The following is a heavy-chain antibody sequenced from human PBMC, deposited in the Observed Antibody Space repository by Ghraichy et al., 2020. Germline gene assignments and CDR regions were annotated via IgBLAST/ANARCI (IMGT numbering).Heavy chain of an antibody. V-gene: IGHV4-39*01. CDR1: GGSISSSSYY. CDR2: IYYSGST. J-gene: IGHJ4*02. CDR3: ARLAHTSPTIVVVPAATVDY. Sequence: SETLSLTCTVSGGSISSSSYYWGWIRQPPGKGLEWIGSIYYSGSTYYNPSLKSRVTISVDTSKNQFSLKLSSVTAADTAVYYCARLAHTSPTIVVVPAATVDYWGQGTLVTVSS. D-gene: IGHD2-2*01.